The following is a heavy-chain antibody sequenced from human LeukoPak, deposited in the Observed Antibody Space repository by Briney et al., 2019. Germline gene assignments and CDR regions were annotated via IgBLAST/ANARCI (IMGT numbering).Heavy chain of an antibody. D-gene: IGHD3-22*01. V-gene: IGHV1-8*01. J-gene: IGHJ4*02. CDR3: ARDLNSDRSGYGHSSFDY. CDR2: LDPSTGNT. CDR1: GYTFTSFD. Sequence: ASVKVSCTASGYTFTSFDINWVRQAPGQGLEWMGRLDPSTGNTAYPQKFQDRVTMTRDPSTSTAYMELSGLNSEDTALYYCARDLNSDRSGYGHSSFDYWGQGTLVTVSS.